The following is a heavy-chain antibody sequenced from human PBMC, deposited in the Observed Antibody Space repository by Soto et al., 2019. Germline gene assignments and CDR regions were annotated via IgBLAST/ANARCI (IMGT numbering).Heavy chain of an antibody. J-gene: IGHJ4*02. CDR3: ARGRPAPDY. CDR1: GFTFSSYA. CDR2: IAYDGSNK. Sequence: QVQLVESGGGVVQPGRSLRLSCAASGFTFSSYAMHWVRQAPGKGLEWVAVIAYDGSNKYYADSVKGRFTISRDNSKHTLYLQMNRLRAEDTAGYYCARGRPAPDYWGQGTLVTVSS. D-gene: IGHD6-25*01. V-gene: IGHV3-30-3*01.